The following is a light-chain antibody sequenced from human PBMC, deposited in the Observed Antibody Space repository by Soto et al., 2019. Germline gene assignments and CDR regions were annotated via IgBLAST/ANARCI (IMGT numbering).Light chain of an antibody. CDR1: QSVSSF. CDR2: DAS. J-gene: IGKJ3*01. V-gene: IGKV3-11*01. CDR3: QHRNNWLGT. Sequence: EIVLTQSPATLSLSPGERATLSCRASQSVSSFLAWYQQKSGQTPRLLIYDASNRATGIPARFSGSGSGADCTLTISSLEPEDFAVYYCQHRNNWLGTFGPGTKVDIK.